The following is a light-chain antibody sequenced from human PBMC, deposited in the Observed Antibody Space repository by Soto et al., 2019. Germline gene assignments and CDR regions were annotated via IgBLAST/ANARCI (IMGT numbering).Light chain of an antibody. V-gene: IGLV8-61*01. CDR1: SGSVSTTYY. Sequence: QSVVTQQPSCSVSPGRTVTLTCGLSSGSVSTTYYPTWYQQTPGQAPRTLIYSTDTRSSGVPDRFSGSILGNKAALTITGAQADDESDYYCVLYMGRGIWVFGGGTKLTVL. CDR2: STD. J-gene: IGLJ3*02. CDR3: VLYMGRGIWV.